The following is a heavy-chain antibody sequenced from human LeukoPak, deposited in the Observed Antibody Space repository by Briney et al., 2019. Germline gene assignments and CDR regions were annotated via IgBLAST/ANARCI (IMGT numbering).Heavy chain of an antibody. CDR3: ASARAYRSAPHRRAFDI. CDR1: GGCFSGYY. D-gene: IGHD2-15*01. V-gene: IGHV4-34*01. J-gene: IGHJ3*02. Sequence: SETLSLTCAVYGGCFSGYYWSWIRQAPGKGLEWIGEMNHSGSTNYNRSLKSRVTISVDTSKNQFSLKLSSVPAADTAVYYSASARAYRSAPHRRAFDIWGQGTMVTVSS. CDR2: MNHSGST.